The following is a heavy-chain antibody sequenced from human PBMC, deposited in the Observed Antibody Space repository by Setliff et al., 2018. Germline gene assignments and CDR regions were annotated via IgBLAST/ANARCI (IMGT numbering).Heavy chain of an antibody. J-gene: IGHJ6*03. Sequence: SETLSLTCTVSGGSISSYYWTWIRQSAGKGLEWIGRVYTTGSTAFNPSLNSRVTMPLDKSKNQFSLKLYSVTAAATAVYFCGRVRITPYCMDVWGKGTTVTVSS. CDR3: GRVRITPYCMDV. V-gene: IGHV4-4*07. D-gene: IGHD3-10*01. CDR1: GGSISSYY. CDR2: VYTTGST.